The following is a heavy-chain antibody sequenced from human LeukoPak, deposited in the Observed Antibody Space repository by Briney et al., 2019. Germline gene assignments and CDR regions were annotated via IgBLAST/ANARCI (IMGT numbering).Heavy chain of an antibody. V-gene: IGHV3-74*01. CDR2: INSDGSST. J-gene: IGHJ5*02. CDR3: AKGIIAVAGTWFDP. D-gene: IGHD6-19*01. Sequence: PGGSLRLSCAASGFTFSSYWMHWVRQAPGKGLVWVSRINSDGSSTSYADSVKGRFTISRDNAKNTLYLQMNSLRAEDTAVYYCAKGIIAVAGTWFDPWGQGTLVTVSS. CDR1: GFTFSSYW.